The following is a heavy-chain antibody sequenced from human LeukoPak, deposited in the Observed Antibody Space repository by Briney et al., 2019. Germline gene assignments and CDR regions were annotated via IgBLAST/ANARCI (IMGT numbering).Heavy chain of an antibody. CDR2: ISGSGGST. J-gene: IGHJ6*02. D-gene: IGHD5-18*01. Sequence: GGSLRLSCAASGFTFSSYAMSWVRQAPGKGLEWVSAISGSGGSTYYADSVKGRFTISRDNSKNTLYLQMNSLRAEDTAVYYCAKDSEVDTAMVTPDYGMDVWGQGTTVTVSS. CDR1: GFTFSSYA. CDR3: AKDSEVDTAMVTPDYGMDV. V-gene: IGHV3-23*01.